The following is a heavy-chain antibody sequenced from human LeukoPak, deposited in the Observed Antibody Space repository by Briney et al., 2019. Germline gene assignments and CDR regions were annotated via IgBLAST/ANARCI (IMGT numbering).Heavy chain of an antibody. CDR1: GFTFSSYA. Sequence: PGGSLRLSCAASGFTFSSYAMSWVRQAPGNGLEWVSAISGSGGSTYYADSVKGRFTISRDNSKNTLYLQMNSLRAEDTAVYYCAKDDAYGEYPPYYFDYWGQGTLVTVSS. D-gene: IGHD4-17*01. J-gene: IGHJ4*02. CDR3: AKDDAYGEYPPYYFDY. CDR2: ISGSGGST. V-gene: IGHV3-23*01.